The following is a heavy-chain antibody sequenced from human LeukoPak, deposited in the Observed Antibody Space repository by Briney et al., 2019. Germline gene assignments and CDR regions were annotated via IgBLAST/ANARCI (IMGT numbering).Heavy chain of an antibody. J-gene: IGHJ4*02. V-gene: IGHV7-4-1*02. CDR3: ARDLGSVATILPYFDY. Sequence: ASVKVSCKASGYTFTSYAMNWVRQAPGQGLEWMGWINTNTGNPTYAQGFTGRFVFSLDTSVSTAYLQISSLKAEDTAVYYCARDLGSVATILPYFDYWGQGTLVTVSS. CDR2: INTNTGNP. CDR1: GYTFTSYA. D-gene: IGHD5-12*01.